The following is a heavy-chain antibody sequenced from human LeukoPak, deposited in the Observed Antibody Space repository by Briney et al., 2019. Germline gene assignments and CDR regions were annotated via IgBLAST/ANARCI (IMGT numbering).Heavy chain of an antibody. J-gene: IGHJ4*02. D-gene: IGHD4-11*01. CDR3: SGHMTSADY. Sequence: PGGSLRLSCAASGFTFSNAWMSWARRAPGKGLEWVARIKSKAHGGTTDYAAPVNGRFTISRDDSKNTLYLQMNSLKTEDTGVYYCSGHMTSADYWGQGTLVTVSS. V-gene: IGHV3-15*01. CDR2: IKSKAHGGTT. CDR1: GFTFSNAW.